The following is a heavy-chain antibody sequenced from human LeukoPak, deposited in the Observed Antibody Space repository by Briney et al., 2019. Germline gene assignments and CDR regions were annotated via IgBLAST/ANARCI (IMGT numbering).Heavy chain of an antibody. J-gene: IGHJ4*02. CDR2: ISPNSGGT. V-gene: IGHV1-2*06. D-gene: IGHD7-27*01. Sequence: GASVKVSCKASGYTFIDYFIHWVRQARGQGLEWMGRISPNSGGTNYAQNFQGRVTMTRDTSISTAYMELSSLRSDDTAVYYCARDLPSTSNWEFDYWGQGTLVTVSS. CDR1: GYTFIDYF. CDR3: ARDLPSTSNWEFDY.